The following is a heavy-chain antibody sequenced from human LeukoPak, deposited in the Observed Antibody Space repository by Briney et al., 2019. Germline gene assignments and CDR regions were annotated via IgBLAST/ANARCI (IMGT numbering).Heavy chain of an antibody. CDR1: GFTFSNYA. Sequence: GGSLRLSCAASGFTFSNYAMSWVRQAPGKGLEWVSSIENNDGTTYYADSMKGRFTISRDKSKHMVYLQMNSLRAEDTAMYYCANLYYDFPFWGQGTLVTVSS. J-gene: IGHJ4*02. D-gene: IGHD3/OR15-3a*01. V-gene: IGHV3-23*01. CDR3: ANLYYDFPF. CDR2: IENNDGTT.